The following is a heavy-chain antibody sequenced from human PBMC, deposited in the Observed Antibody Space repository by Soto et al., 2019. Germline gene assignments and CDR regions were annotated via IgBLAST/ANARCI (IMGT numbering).Heavy chain of an antibody. CDR3: ARDPIYCSSTSCSPHYYYYGMDV. CDR1: VGSFSSGSYY. J-gene: IGHJ6*02. D-gene: IGHD2-2*01. Sequence: SETLSLTCTVSVGSFSSGSYYWSWIRQPPGKGLEWIGYIYYSGSTNYNPSLKSRVTISVDTSKNQFSLKLSSVTAADTAVYYCARDPIYCSSTSCSPHYYYYGMDVWGQGTTVTVSS. CDR2: IYYSGST. V-gene: IGHV4-61*01.